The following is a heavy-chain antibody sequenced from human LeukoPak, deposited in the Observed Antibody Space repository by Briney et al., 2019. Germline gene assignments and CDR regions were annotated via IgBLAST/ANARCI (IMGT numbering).Heavy chain of an antibody. V-gene: IGHV4-39*07. CDR3: ARDPLSRGPIVVVMSFDY. J-gene: IGHJ4*02. D-gene: IGHD3-22*01. Sequence: SETLSLTCTVSGGSISSSSYYWGWIRQPPGKGLEWIGSIYYSGSTYYNPSLKSRVTISVDTSKNQFSLKLSSVTAADTAVYYCARDPLSRGPIVVVMSFDYWGQGTLVTVSS. CDR1: GGSISSSSYY. CDR2: IYYSGST.